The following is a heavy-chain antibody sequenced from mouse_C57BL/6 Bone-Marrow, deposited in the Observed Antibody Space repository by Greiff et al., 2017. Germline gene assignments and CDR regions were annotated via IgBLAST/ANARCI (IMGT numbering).Heavy chain of an antibody. CDR3: ATIYYGNWGFAY. CDR2: INPNNGGT. D-gene: IGHD2-1*01. Sequence: VQLQQSGPELVKPGASVKIPCKASGYTFTDYNMDWVKQSHGKSLEWIGDINPNNGGTIYNQKFKGKATVTVDKSSSTAYMELRSLTSEDTAVYYCATIYYGNWGFAYWGQGTLVTVSA. J-gene: IGHJ3*01. CDR1: GYTFTDYN. V-gene: IGHV1-18*01.